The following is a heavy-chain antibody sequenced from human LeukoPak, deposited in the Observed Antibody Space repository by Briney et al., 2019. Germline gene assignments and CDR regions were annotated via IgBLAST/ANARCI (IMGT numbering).Heavy chain of an antibody. D-gene: IGHD6-19*01. CDR2: IIPILGIA. V-gene: IGHV1-69*04. CDR3: ARGSGIAVAGTGWFDP. J-gene: IGHJ5*02. Sequence: SVKVSCKASGGTFSSYAISWVRQAPGQGLEWMGRIIPILGIANYAQKFQGRVTFTADKSTSTAYMELSSLRSEDTAVYYCARGSGIAVAGTGWFDPWGQGTLVTVSS. CDR1: GGTFSSYA.